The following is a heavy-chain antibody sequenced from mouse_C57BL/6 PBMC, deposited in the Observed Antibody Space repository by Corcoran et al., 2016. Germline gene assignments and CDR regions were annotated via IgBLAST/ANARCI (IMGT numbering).Heavy chain of an antibody. CDR2: IYPGSGNT. CDR1: GYTFTDYY. V-gene: IGHV1-66*01. Sequence: QVQLQQSGPELVKPGASVKISCKASGYTFTDYYIHWVKQRPGQGLEWIGWIYPGSGNTKYNEKFKGKATLTADTSSSTAYMQLSSLTSEDSAVYYCARLGQDYYGSTYAMDYWGQGTSVTVSS. CDR3: ARLGQDYYGSTYAMDY. J-gene: IGHJ4*01. D-gene: IGHD1-1*01.